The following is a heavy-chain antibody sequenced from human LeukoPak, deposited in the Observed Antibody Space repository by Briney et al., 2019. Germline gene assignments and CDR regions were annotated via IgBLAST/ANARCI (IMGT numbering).Heavy chain of an antibody. CDR2: INPNSGGT. J-gene: IGHJ3*02. CDR1: GYXFTGNY. Sequence: ASVKVSCKASGYXFTGNYIHWVRQAPGQGLEWMGWINPNSGGTNYAQKFQGRVTMTRDTSISIAYMDLSRLRSDDTAVYYCASVRSDYGDPYDAFDIWGQGTMVTVSS. CDR3: ASVRSDYGDPYDAFDI. V-gene: IGHV1-2*02. D-gene: IGHD4-17*01.